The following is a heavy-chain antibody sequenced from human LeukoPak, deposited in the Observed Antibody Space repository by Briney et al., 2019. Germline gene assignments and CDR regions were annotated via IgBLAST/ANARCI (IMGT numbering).Heavy chain of an antibody. J-gene: IGHJ4*02. CDR2: IYYSGST. Sequence: TSETLSLTCTVSGGSISSHYWSWIRQPPGKGLEWIGYIYYSGSTNYNPSLKSRVTISVDTSKNQFSLKLSSVTAADTAVYYCAVSSKGPDGFDYWGQGTLVTVSS. CDR3: AVSSKGPDGFDY. CDR1: GGSISSHY. D-gene: IGHD5-24*01. V-gene: IGHV4-59*11.